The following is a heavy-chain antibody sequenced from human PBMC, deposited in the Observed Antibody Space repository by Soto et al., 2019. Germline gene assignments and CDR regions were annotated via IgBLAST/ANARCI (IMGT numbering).Heavy chain of an antibody. CDR1: GLTVSDSY. J-gene: IGHJ4*02. CDR3: AKGDNTYVGGH. D-gene: IGHD1-26*01. Sequence: PGGSLRLSCATSGLTVSDSYMSWVRQAPGKGLEWVSIIFAGGNTYYADSVKGRFTISRDNSKNTVYLQMNSLRDEDTAVYYCAKGDNTYVGGHWGQGTLVT. CDR2: IFAGGNT. V-gene: IGHV3-53*01.